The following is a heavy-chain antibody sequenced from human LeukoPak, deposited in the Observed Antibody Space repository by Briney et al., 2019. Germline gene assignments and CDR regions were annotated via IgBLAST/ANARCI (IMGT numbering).Heavy chain of an antibody. J-gene: IGHJ6*02. CDR3: ARDRRTTVTSQYYYYYGMDV. Sequence: PSETLSLTCTVSGGSISSSSYYWGWIRQPPGKGLEWVGSIYYTGSTYCNPSLKSRVTISVDTSKNQFSLKLSSVTAADTAVYYCARDRRTTVTSQYYYYYGMDVWGQGTTVTVSS. CDR1: GGSISSSSYY. CDR2: IYYTGST. D-gene: IGHD4-17*01. V-gene: IGHV4-39*07.